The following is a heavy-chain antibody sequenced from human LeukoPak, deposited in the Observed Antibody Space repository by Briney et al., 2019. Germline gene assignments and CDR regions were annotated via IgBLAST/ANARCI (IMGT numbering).Heavy chain of an antibody. CDR3: ARDLNYYGSGSFFYYYYYMDV. Sequence: SETLSLTCTVSGGSISSYYLSWIRQPAGKGLERIGRIYTSGSTNYNPSLKSRVTMSVDTSKNQFSLKLSSVTAADTAVYYCARDLNYYGSGSFFYYYYYMDVGGKGTTVTVSS. CDR1: GGSISSYY. J-gene: IGHJ6*03. D-gene: IGHD3-10*01. CDR2: IYTSGST. V-gene: IGHV4-4*07.